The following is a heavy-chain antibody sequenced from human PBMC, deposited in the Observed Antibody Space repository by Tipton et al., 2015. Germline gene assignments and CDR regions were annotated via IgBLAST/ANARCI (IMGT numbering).Heavy chain of an antibody. CDR3: ARDLEHGMDV. CDR1: GGSFSDYY. J-gene: IGHJ6*02. Sequence: GLVKPSETLSLTCTVSGGSFSDYYWSWIRQSPGEGLEWIGYIYYRGSTNYNPSLRSRVAMSMDTSKNQFSLNLTSVTAADTAVYFCARDLEHGMDVWGQGTTVTVS. CDR2: IYYRGST. D-gene: IGHD5-24*01. V-gene: IGHV4-59*01.